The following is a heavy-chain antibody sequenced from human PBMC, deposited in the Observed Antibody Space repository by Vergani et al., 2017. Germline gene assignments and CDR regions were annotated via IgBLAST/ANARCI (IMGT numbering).Heavy chain of an antibody. J-gene: IGHJ6*02. CDR2: ISAYNGNT. V-gene: IGHV1-18*01. D-gene: IGHD3-10*01. Sequence: QVQLVQSGAEVKKPGASVKVSCKASGYTFTSYGISWVRQAPGQGLEWMGCISAYNGNTNYAQKLQGRVTMTTDTATSTAYMELRSLRSDYTAVYYCARVWFGELEPDYYYYYGMDVWGQGTTVTVSS. CDR3: ARVWFGELEPDYYYYYGMDV. CDR1: GYTFTSYG.